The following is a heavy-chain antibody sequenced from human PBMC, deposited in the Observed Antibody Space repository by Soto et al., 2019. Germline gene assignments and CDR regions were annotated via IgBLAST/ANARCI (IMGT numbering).Heavy chain of an antibody. V-gene: IGHV4-34*01. CDR2: INHSGST. J-gene: IGHJ5*02. CDR3: ARTYGNSPTNWFDP. D-gene: IGHD4-17*01. CDR1: GGSFSGYY. Sequence: PSETLSLTCAVYGGSFSGYYWTWIRQPPGTGLEWIGEINHSGSTNYNPSLKSRVTISVDKSKNQFSLNLSSVTAADTAVYYCARTYGNSPTNWFDPWGQGSLVTVSS.